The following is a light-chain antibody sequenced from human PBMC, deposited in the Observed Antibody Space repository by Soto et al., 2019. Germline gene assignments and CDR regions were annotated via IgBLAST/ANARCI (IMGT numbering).Light chain of an antibody. CDR3: SSYTSTSSYV. J-gene: IGLJ1*01. CDR1: SSDIGDYNY. Sequence: QPASVSGSPGQSITISCTGTSSDIGDYNYVSWYQQHPGKAPKLMIYGVINRPSGISNRFSGSKSGNTASLTISGLQADDEADYYCSSYTSTSSYVFGTGTKVTVL. CDR2: GVI. V-gene: IGLV2-14*01.